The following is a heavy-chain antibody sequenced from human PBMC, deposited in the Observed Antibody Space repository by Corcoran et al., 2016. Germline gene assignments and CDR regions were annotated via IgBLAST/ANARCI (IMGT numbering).Heavy chain of an antibody. J-gene: IGHJ6*02. V-gene: IGHV2-26*01. CDR1: GFSLSNARMG. Sequence: QVTLKESGPVLVKPTETLTLTCTVSGFSLSNARMGVSWIRQPPGKALEWLAHIFSNDEKSYSTSLKSRLTISKDTSKSQVVLTMTNMDPVDTATDYCAWRPRQGYCTNGVCFYYYYYGMDVWGQGTTVTVSS. CDR2: IFSNDEK. D-gene: IGHD2-8*01. CDR3: AWRPRQGYCTNGVCFYYYYYGMDV.